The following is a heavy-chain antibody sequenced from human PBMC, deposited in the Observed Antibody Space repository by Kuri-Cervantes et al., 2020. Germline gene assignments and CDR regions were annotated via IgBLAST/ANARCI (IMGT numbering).Heavy chain of an antibody. V-gene: IGHV4-31*01. J-gene: IGHJ4*02. D-gene: IGHD1-1*01. CDR1: GGSISSGGYY. Sequence: LRLSCTVSGGSISSGGYYWSWIRQHPGKGLEWIGYIYYSGSTYYNPSLKSLVTISVDTSKNQFSLKVSSVTAADTAVYYCARGSLERAYWGQGTLVTVSS. CDR3: ARGSLERAY. CDR2: IYYSGST.